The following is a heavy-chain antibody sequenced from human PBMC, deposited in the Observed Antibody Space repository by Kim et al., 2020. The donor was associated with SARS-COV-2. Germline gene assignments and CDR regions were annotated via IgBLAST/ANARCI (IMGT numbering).Heavy chain of an antibody. CDR3: AKLKNMIVAIIPYYDV. CDR1: GFIFSNYA. D-gene: IGHD3-22*01. Sequence: GGSLRLSCAASGFIFSNYAMTWVRQAPGKGLEWVAAISGSGSGIFYADSAKGRFTISRDNSKNTVSLQMNILTADDSALYFCAKLKNMIVAIIPYYDVWG. J-gene: IGHJ6*01. CDR2: ISGSGSGI. V-gene: IGHV3-23*01.